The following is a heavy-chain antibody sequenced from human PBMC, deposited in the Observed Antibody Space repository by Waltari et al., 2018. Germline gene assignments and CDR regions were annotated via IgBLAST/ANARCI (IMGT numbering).Heavy chain of an antibody. CDR3: ARDGVIPSFLPYYYYYMDV. J-gene: IGHJ6*03. V-gene: IGHV3-48*04. CDR2: ISSSSSTI. D-gene: IGHD3-16*02. Sequence: EVQLMESGGGLVQPGGSLRLSCAASGFTFSSYSMNWVRQAPGKGLEWVSYISSSSSTIYYADSVKGRFTISRDNAKNSLYLQMNSLRAEDTAVYYCARDGVIPSFLPYYYYYMDVWGKGTTVTVSS. CDR1: GFTFSSYS.